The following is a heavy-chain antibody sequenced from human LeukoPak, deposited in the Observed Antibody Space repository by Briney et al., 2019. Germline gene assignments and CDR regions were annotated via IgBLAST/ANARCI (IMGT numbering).Heavy chain of an antibody. CDR1: GGSISSSGQY. J-gene: IGHJ4*02. D-gene: IGHD6-19*01. V-gene: IGHV4-39*01. CDR2: IYYRGTT. Sequence: PSETLSLTCTVSGGSISSSGQYCGWVRQPPGKGLEWIGSIYYRGTTYYNPSLKSRSTISVDTSKNQFSLKLTSVTAADTAVYYCASRSDHTSGWTHWGQGTLVTVSS. CDR3: ASRSDHTSGWTH.